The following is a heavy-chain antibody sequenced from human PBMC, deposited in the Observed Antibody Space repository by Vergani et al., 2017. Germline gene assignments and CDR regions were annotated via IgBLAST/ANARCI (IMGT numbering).Heavy chain of an antibody. CDR3: TRGWYYDSIAYWAY. Sequence: QEHLVQSGAEVKKPGSSLKVSCKASGYTFSSYGFGWVRQAPGKGLEWVGGFIPIVGTANFPQKFQGRISIKADESATTAYLELSSLESEDTAVYYCTRGWYYDSIAYWAYWGQGTLVTVSS. J-gene: IGHJ4*02. CDR2: FIPIVGTA. CDR1: GYTFSSYG. D-gene: IGHD3-22*01. V-gene: IGHV1-69*01.